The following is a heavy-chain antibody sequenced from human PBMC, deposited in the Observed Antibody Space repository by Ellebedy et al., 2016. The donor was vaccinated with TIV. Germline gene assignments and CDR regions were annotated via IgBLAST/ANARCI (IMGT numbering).Heavy chain of an antibody. CDR1: VYSFTSYW. D-gene: IGHD3-16*01. CDR3: ARLVPEADAFDI. Sequence: KVSXXGSVYSFTSYWISWVRQMPGKGLEWMGRIDPSDSYTNYSPSFQGHVTISADKSISTAYLQWSSLKASDTAMYYCARLVPEADAFDIWGQGTLVTVSS. V-gene: IGHV5-10-1*01. J-gene: IGHJ4*02. CDR2: IDPSDSYT.